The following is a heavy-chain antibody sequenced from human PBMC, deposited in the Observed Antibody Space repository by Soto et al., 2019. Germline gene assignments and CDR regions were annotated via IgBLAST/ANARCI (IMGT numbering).Heavy chain of an antibody. CDR2: MTGDGRTT. D-gene: IGHD5-12*01. J-gene: IGHJ4*02. V-gene: IGHV3-74*03. CDR1: GFTFGDYG. CDR3: ARDPKRRDGYNFDS. Sequence: XGSLRLSCAASGFTFGDYGMHWVRQPPGKGPEWVSRMTGDGRTTQYADSVKGRFTVSRDNAKKVLFLQMSSLRVDDTAVYYCARDPKRRDGYNFDSWGRRALVTVSS.